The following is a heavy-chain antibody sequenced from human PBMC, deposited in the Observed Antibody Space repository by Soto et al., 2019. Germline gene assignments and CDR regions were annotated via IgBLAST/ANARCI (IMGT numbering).Heavy chain of an antibody. Sequence: ASVKVSCKASGYTFTSYGISWMRQAPGQGLEWMGWISTYSGHTNYEQKFQGRVSMTTDTSTTTAYMELRSLRSNDTAVYYCARDFEAAFSYENSGYWGAFRIWGQGTMVTVSS. CDR1: GYTFTSYG. D-gene: IGHD3-22*01. CDR2: ISTYSGHT. J-gene: IGHJ3*02. V-gene: IGHV1-18*01. CDR3: ARDFEAAFSYENSGYWGAFRI.